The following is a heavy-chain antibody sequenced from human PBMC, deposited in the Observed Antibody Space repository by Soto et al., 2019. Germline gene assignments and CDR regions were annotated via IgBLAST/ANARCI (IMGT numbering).Heavy chain of an antibody. CDR2: IYSGGST. V-gene: IGHV3-53*01. CDR3: ATIKPP. CDR1: GFTVSSNY. Sequence: GGSLRLSCVAFGFTVSSNYMSWVRQVPGKGLEWVSVIYSGGSTYYADSVKGRFTISRDNSKNTLYLQMNSLRAEDTAVYYCATIKPPWGQGTLVTVSS. J-gene: IGHJ5*02.